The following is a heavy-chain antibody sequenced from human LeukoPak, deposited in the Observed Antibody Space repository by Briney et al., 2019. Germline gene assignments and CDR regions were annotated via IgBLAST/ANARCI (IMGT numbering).Heavy chain of an antibody. Sequence: ASVKVSCKASGYTFTGYYMHWVRQAPGQGLEWMGRINPNSGGTNYAQKFQGRVTMTRDTSISTAYMELSRLRSDDTAVYYCARVDAAMVGTNWFDPWGQGTLVTVSS. CDR2: INPNSGGT. D-gene: IGHD5-18*01. V-gene: IGHV1-2*06. J-gene: IGHJ5*02. CDR1: GYTFTGYY. CDR3: ARVDAAMVGTNWFDP.